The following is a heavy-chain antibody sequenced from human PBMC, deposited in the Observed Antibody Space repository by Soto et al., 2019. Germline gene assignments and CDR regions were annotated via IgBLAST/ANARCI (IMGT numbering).Heavy chain of an antibody. Sequence: PWGSLRLSCAVSGFIFKSYALNWVRKAPRKGLERVACITRDGYNKYYADSVKGRFTISRDNSKNTLSLQMTALRVEDSSVSYFTKGSGGSSSVGMDYWGPGTLVTFSS. V-gene: IGHV3-30*04. CDR3: TKGSGGSSSVGMDY. CDR1: GFIFKSYA. CDR2: ITRDGYNK. D-gene: IGHD6-6*01. J-gene: IGHJ4*02.